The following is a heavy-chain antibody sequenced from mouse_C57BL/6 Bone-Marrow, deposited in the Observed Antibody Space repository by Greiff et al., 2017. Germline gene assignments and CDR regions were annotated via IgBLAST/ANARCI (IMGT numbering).Heavy chain of an antibody. V-gene: IGHV1-69*01. Sequence: QVQLQQPGAELVMPGASVKLSCKASGYTFTSYWMHWVKQRPGQGLEWIGEIDPSDGYTNYNQKFKGKSTLTVDTSSSTAYMQLSSLTSEDSAVDDCERFHYDGSSFGYQGQGTTLTAAS. CDR3: ERFHYDGSSFGY. J-gene: IGHJ2*01. CDR2: IDPSDGYT. CDR1: GYTFTSYW. D-gene: IGHD1-1*01.